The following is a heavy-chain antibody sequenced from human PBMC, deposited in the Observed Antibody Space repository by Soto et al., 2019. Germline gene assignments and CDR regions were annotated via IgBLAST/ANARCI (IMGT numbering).Heavy chain of an antibody. CDR2: ISVSGDNI. D-gene: IGHD3-16*01. Sequence: PGGSLRLSCLASGFSFNSFNMNWIRRAPGRGLEWVASISVSGDNIYYGDSVQGRSTISRDNSKRSVFLDLSSLRVEDTAGYYCARDLGLLKSLFDYWGQGTLVSVSS. CDR1: GFSFNSFN. CDR3: ARDLGLLKSLFDY. J-gene: IGHJ4*02. V-gene: IGHV3-21*03.